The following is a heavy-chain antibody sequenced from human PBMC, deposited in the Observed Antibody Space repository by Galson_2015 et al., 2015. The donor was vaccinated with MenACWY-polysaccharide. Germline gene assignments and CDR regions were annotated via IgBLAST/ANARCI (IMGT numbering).Heavy chain of an antibody. J-gene: IGHJ5*02. D-gene: IGHD4-17*01. V-gene: IGHV4-31*03. CDR3: ARIPSTGTSFGWFDP. Sequence: LSLTCTVSGDSISKGGSYWSWFRQPPETGLEWIGYMSYRGRSNYNPSLRSRVTISIDTSRNQFSLQLNSVTAADTAVYYCARIPSTGTSFGWFDPWGQGTLVTVSS. CDR2: MSYRGRS. CDR1: GDSISKGGSY.